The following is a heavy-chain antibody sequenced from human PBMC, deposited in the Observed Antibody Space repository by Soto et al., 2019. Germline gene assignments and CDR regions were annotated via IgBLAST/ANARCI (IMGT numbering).Heavy chain of an antibody. CDR2: ISSTSNYI. J-gene: IGHJ4*02. Sequence: GGSLRLSCAASGFTFSRYSMNWVRQAPGKGLEWVSSISSTSNYIYYADSMKGRFTISRDNDKNSLYLEMNSLRAEDKAVYYCARESEDLTSNFDYWGQGTLVTVSS. D-gene: IGHD2-15*01. CDR1: GFTFSRYS. CDR3: ARESEDLTSNFDY. V-gene: IGHV3-21*06.